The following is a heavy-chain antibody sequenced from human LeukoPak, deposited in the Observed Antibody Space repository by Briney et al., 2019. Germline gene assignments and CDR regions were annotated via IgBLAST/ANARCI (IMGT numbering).Heavy chain of an antibody. CDR1: GFTFDDYA. CDR2: ISWNSGSI. V-gene: IGHV3-9*01. CDR3: AKTRTGKTYDILTGYYGFDY. J-gene: IGHJ4*02. D-gene: IGHD3-9*01. Sequence: QAGGSLRLSCAASGFTFDDYAMHWVRQAPGKGLEWVSGISWNSGSIGYADSVKGRFTISRDNAKNFLYLQMNSLRAEDTALYYCAKTRTGKTYDILTGYYGFDYWGQGTLVTVSS.